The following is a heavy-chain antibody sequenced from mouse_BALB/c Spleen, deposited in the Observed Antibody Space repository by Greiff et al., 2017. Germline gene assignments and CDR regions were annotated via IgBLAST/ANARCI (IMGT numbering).Heavy chain of an antibody. D-gene: IGHD2-1*01. V-gene: IGHV5-6-5*01. Sequence: EVKLMESGGGLVKPGGSLKLSCAASGFTFSSYAMSWVRQTPEKRLEWVASISSGGSTYYPDSVKGRFTISRDNARNILYLQMSSLRSEDTAMYYCARGLYSYAMDYWGQGTSVTVSS. CDR1: GFTFSSYA. CDR2: ISSGGST. J-gene: IGHJ4*01. CDR3: ARGLYSYAMDY.